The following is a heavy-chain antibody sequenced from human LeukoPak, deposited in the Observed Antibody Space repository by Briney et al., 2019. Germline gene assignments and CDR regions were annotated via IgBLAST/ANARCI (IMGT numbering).Heavy chain of an antibody. V-gene: IGHV3-30*14. CDR2: ISFHGTDT. D-gene: IGHD5-12*01. Sequence: PGTSLRLSCAASGFTFISYAIHWVRQAPGKGLEWVAVISFHGTDTFYADSVKGRFTISRDNSKNTLYLQMNSLRAEDTAVYYCARGPSGYHNTGGQGTLVTVSS. CDR1: GFTFISYA. CDR3: ARGPSGYHNT. J-gene: IGHJ4*02.